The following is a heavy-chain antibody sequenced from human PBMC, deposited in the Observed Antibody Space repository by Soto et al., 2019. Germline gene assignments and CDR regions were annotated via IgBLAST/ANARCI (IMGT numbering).Heavy chain of an antibody. D-gene: IGHD1-26*01. J-gene: IGHJ4*02. CDR2: IYYSGST. CDR3: ARRTIRGTLDY. CDR1: GGSISSSSYY. V-gene: IGHV4-39*01. Sequence: QLQLQESGPGLVKPSETLSLTCTVSGGSISSSSYYWGWIRQPPGKGLEWIGSIYYSGSTYYNPSLKSRVTISVDTSKNQFSLKLSSVTAADTAVYYCARRTIRGTLDYWGQGTLVTVSS.